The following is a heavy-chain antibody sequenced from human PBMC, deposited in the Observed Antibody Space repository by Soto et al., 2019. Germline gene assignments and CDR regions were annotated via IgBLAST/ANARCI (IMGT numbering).Heavy chain of an antibody. V-gene: IGHV3-33*01. J-gene: IGHJ4*02. Sequence: QPGGSLRLSCAASGFTFSSYGMHWVRQAPGKGLEWVAVIWYDGSNKYYADSVKGRFTISRDNSKNTLYLQMNSLRAEDTAVYYCARDPMYSSSWYYYFDYWGQGTLVTVSS. CDR2: IWYDGSNK. D-gene: IGHD6-13*01. CDR3: ARDPMYSSSWYYYFDY. CDR1: GFTFSSYG.